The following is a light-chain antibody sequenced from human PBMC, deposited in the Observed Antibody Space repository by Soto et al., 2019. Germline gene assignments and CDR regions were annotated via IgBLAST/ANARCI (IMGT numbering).Light chain of an antibody. CDR3: QQYNNSTPGGT. V-gene: IGKV3-15*01. J-gene: IGKJ4*01. CDR2: GAS. CDR1: QSVSSN. Sequence: EIVMTQSPATLSVSPGERATLSCRASQSVSSNLAWYQQKPGQAPRLLIYGASTRATGIPARFSGSGSGTEFTLTISSLQSEDFAVYYCQQYNNSTPGGTFGGGTKVEIK.